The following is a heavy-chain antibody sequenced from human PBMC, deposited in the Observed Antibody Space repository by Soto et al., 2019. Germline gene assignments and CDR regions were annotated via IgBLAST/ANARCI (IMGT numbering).Heavy chain of an antibody. Sequence: ASEKVSCQASGYTFTGYYMHWVRQAPGQGLEWMGWINPNSGGTNYAQKFQGWVTMTRDTSISTAYMELSRLRSDDTAVYYCARGVRRYYDSSGYYFFDFWGQGTLVTVSS. V-gene: IGHV1-2*04. D-gene: IGHD3-22*01. CDR3: ARGVRRYYDSSGYYFFDF. CDR2: INPNSGGT. CDR1: GYTFTGYY. J-gene: IGHJ4*02.